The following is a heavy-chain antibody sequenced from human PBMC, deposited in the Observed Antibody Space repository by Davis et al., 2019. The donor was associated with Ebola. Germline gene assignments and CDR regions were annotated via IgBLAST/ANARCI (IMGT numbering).Heavy chain of an antibody. D-gene: IGHD2-2*01. J-gene: IGHJ6*02. Sequence: MPSETLSLTCTVPGGSISSGGYYWSWIRQHPGKGLEWIGYIYYSGSTNYNPSLKSRVTISVDTSKNQFSLKLSSVTAADTAVYYCARDSVLVPAASYYYYGMDVWGQGTTVTVSS. CDR3: ARDSVLVPAASYYYYGMDV. V-gene: IGHV4-61*08. CDR2: IYYSGST. CDR1: GGSISSGGYY.